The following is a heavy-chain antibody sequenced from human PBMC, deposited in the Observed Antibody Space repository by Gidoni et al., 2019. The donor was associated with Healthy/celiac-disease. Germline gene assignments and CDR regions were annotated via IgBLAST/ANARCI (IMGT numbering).Heavy chain of an antibody. CDR2: IYYSGST. CDR3: ARLHMGAMGHVDTAMVQDY. D-gene: IGHD5-18*01. V-gene: IGHV4-59*08. CDR1: VGSIRSYY. J-gene: IGHJ4*02. Sequence: QVQLQESGPVLVQPSETLSLTCTVSVGSIRSYYWSWLRQPPGKGLEWIGYIYYSGSTNYNPSLKSRVTISVDTSKNQFSLKLSSVTAADTAVYYCARLHMGAMGHVDTAMVQDYWGQGTLVTVSS.